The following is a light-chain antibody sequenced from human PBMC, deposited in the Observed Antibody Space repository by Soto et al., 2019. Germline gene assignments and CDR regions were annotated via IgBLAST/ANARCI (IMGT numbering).Light chain of an antibody. CDR1: QSVLYSSNSKNY. V-gene: IGKV4-1*01. Sequence: DIVMTQSPDSLAVSLGERATINGKSSQSVLYSSNSKNYLAWYQQKPGQPPRLLIYWASTRESGVPDRFSGSGSGTDFTLTISSLQVEDVAVYYCQQYYSTITFGQGTRLEIK. J-gene: IGKJ5*01. CDR3: QQYYSTIT. CDR2: WAS.